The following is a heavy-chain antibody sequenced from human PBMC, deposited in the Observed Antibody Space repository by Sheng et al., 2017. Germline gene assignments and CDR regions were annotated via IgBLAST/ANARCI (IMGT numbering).Heavy chain of an antibody. CDR1: GLTVSANY. D-gene: IGHD6-6*01. J-gene: IGHJ6*02. CDR3: AKDASGSSSSVGMDV. Sequence: EVQLVESGGGLVQPGGSLRLSCAASGLTVSANYMSWVRQAPGKGLEWVSGFNSGGIINYADSVKGRFTISRDNSKNTLYLQMNSLRAEDTATYYCAKDASGSSSSVGMDVWGQGTTVTVSS. V-gene: IGHV3-66*01. CDR2: FNSGGII.